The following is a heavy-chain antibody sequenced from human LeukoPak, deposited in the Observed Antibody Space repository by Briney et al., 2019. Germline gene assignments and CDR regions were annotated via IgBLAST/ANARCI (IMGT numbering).Heavy chain of an antibody. V-gene: IGHV1-2*02. D-gene: IGHD6-19*01. J-gene: IGHJ4*02. CDR2: INPNSGYT. CDR1: GYTFTGYY. CDR3: ARDSALAGTLPAGY. Sequence: ASVKVSCKASGYTFTGYYLHWVRQAPGQGLVWMGWINPNSGYTAYAQKFQGRVTMTRDTSISTAYMELSRLTSDDTAVFYCARDSALAGTLPAGYWGQGTLVTASS.